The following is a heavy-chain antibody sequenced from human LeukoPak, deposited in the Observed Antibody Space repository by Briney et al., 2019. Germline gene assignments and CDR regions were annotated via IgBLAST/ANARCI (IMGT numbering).Heavy chain of an antibody. CDR2: IYYSGST. J-gene: IGHJ4*02. Sequence: SETLSLTCTVSGGSISSYYWSWIRQPPGKGLEWIGYIYYSGSTNYNPSLKSRVTISVDTSKNQFSLKLSSVTAADTAVYYCARVCSFGYSYGTVYFDYWVQGTLATASS. CDR1: GGSISSYY. V-gene: IGHV4-59*01. CDR3: ARVCSFGYSYGTVYFDY. D-gene: IGHD5-18*01.